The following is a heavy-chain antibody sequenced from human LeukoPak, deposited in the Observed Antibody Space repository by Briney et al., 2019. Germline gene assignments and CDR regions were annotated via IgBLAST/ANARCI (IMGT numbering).Heavy chain of an antibody. D-gene: IGHD1-26*01. CDR3: AREWELLTYYYGMDV. CDR2: INSDGSST. Sequence: GGSLRLSCAASGFTFSSYWMHWVRQAPGKGLVWVSRINSDGSSTNYADSVKGRFTISRDNSKNTLYLQMNSLRAEDTAVYYCAREWELLTYYYGMDVWGQGTTVTVSS. J-gene: IGHJ6*02. V-gene: IGHV3-74*01. CDR1: GFTFSSYW.